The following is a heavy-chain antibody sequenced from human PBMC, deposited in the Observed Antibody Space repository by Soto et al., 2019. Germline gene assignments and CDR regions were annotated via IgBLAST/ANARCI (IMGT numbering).Heavy chain of an antibody. CDR3: YGMDV. Sequence: QVQLVQSGAEVKKPGASVKVSCKSSGYTFSMSGISWVRQAPGQGLEWMGWISGYNGNTNYEQKFQXXVTMTTDTTTNTAYMELRSLRSDDTAVYYYYGMDVWGQGTTVTVSS. V-gene: IGHV1-18*01. CDR2: ISGYNGNT. J-gene: IGHJ6*02. CDR1: GYTFSMSG.